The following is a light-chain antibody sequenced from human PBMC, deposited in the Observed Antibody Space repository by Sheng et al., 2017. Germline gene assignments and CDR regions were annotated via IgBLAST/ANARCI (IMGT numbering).Light chain of an antibody. V-gene: IGLV3-1*01. CDR2: DDN. CDR3: QTWDSNTAV. Sequence: SYELTQPLSVSVSPGQKASITCSGDKLGDKYAYWYQQKPGQSPLLVIYDDNKRPSGIPERFSGSSSGNTATLTISGTQAMDEADYYCQTWDSNTAVFGTGTKVTVL. J-gene: IGLJ1*01. CDR1: KLGDKY.